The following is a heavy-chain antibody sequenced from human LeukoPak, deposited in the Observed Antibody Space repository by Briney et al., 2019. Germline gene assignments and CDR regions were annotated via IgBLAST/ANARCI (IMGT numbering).Heavy chain of an antibody. V-gene: IGHV4-34*01. Sequence: PSETLSLTCAVYGGSFSGYYWSWIRQPPGKGLEWIGEINHSGSTNYNPSLKSRVTISVDTSKNQSSLKLSSVTAADTAVYYCARGLYGDFWSGHYFDYWGQGTLVTVSS. J-gene: IGHJ4*02. CDR2: INHSGST. CDR3: ARGLYGDFWSGHYFDY. CDR1: GGSFSGYY. D-gene: IGHD3-3*01.